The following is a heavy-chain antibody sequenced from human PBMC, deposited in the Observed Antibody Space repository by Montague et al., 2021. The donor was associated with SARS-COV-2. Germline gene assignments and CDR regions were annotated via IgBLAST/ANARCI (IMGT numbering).Heavy chain of an antibody. Sequence: TLSLTCTVSGGSISSGGYYWSWLRQHPGKGLEWIGYIYYSGSTYYNPSLKSRVTISVDTSKNQFSLKLSSVTAADTAVYYCARVSVEMATMGVYDYYGMDVWGQGTTVTVSS. D-gene: IGHD5-24*01. CDR2: IYYSGST. CDR3: ARVSVEMATMGVYDYYGMDV. V-gene: IGHV4-31*03. J-gene: IGHJ6*02. CDR1: GGSISSGGYY.